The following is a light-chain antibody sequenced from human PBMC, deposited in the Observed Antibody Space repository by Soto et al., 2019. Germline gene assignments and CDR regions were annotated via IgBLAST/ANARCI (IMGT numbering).Light chain of an antibody. CDR3: QQSCSTPRT. J-gene: IGKJ3*01. V-gene: IGKV1-39*01. CDR1: QSITTY. Sequence: DIQMTQSPSSLSASVGDRVTITCRASQSITTYLNWYQQKPGKAPKLLIYAASSLQSGVPSRFSGSGSGTDFTLTISSLQPEDFATYYCQQSCSTPRTFVPGTKVDIK. CDR2: AAS.